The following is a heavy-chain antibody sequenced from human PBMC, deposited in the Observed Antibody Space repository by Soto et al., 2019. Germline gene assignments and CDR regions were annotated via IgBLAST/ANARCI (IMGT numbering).Heavy chain of an antibody. CDR1: GGSISSGGYS. Sequence: SETLSLTCAVSGGSISSGGYSWSWIRQPPGKGLEWIGYMYHSGGTNYNPSLKSRVAISVDTSENQFSLKLSSVTAADTAVYYCAREMYYFGSGRRYYYYGVDVWGQGTTVTVSS. J-gene: IGHJ6*02. V-gene: IGHV4-30-2*01. CDR3: AREMYYFGSGRRYYYYGVDV. D-gene: IGHD3-10*01. CDR2: MYHSGGT.